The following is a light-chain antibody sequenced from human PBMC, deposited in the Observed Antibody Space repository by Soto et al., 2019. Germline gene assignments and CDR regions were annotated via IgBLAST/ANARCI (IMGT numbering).Light chain of an antibody. CDR2: GAS. J-gene: IGKJ1*01. CDR1: QSVSSSY. V-gene: IGKV3-20*01. Sequence: ESVLTQSPGTLSLSPGERATLSCRASQSVSSSYLAWYQQKPGQAPRLLIYGASSRATGIPDRFSGSGSGTDFTLTISRLEPEDFAVYYCQQYGSSPRTFGQGPKVEIK. CDR3: QQYGSSPRT.